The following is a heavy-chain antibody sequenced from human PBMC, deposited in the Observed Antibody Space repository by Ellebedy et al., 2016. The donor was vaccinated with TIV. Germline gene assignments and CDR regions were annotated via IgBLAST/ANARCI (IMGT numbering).Heavy chain of an antibody. V-gene: IGHV4-59*01. CDR1: GGSISSYY. D-gene: IGHD6-19*01. CDR2: IYYSGRT. CDR3: ASVGSGPGGFDP. J-gene: IGHJ5*02. Sequence: MPGGSLRLSCTVSGGSISSYYWSWIRQPPGKGLEWIGYIYYSGRTNYNPPLKSRVTISIDTSKNQFYLKRNSVTAADTAVYYCASVGSGPGGFDPWGQGTLVTVSS.